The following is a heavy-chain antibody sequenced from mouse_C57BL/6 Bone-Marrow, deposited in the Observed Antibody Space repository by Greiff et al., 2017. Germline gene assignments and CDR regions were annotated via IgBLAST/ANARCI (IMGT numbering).Heavy chain of an antibody. CDR2: IYPGGGYT. V-gene: IGHV1-63*01. J-gene: IGHJ1*03. CDR3: ARYYGHWYFDV. D-gene: IGHD1-2*01. CDR1: GYTFTNYW. Sequence: VQLQESGAELVRPGTSVKMSCKASGYTFTNYWIGWAKQRPGHGLEWIGDIYPGGGYTNYNEKFKGQATLTADKSSSTAYMQFSSLTSEDSAIYYCARYYGHWYFDVWGTGTTVTVSS.